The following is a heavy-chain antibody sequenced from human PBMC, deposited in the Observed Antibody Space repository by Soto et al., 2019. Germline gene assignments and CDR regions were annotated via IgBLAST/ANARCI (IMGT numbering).Heavy chain of an antibody. Sequence: GGSLRLSCAASGFTFSSYAMSWVRQAPGKGLEWVSAISGSGGSTYYADSVKGRFTISRDNSKNTLYLQMNSLRAEDTAVYYCAKEGGSPPAPWFHANQPINYYFDYWGQGTLVTVSS. J-gene: IGHJ4*02. CDR3: AKEGGSPPAPWFHANQPINYYFDY. CDR2: ISGSGGST. D-gene: IGHD3-10*01. CDR1: GFTFSSYA. V-gene: IGHV3-23*01.